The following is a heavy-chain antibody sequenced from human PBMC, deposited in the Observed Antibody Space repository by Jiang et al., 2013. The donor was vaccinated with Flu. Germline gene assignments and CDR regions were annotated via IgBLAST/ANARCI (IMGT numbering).Heavy chain of an antibody. CDR2: IYHRGTT. D-gene: IGHD3-22*01. CDR3: TNHGFYSHEY. CDR1: GVSISSDKW. V-gene: IGHV4-4*02. Sequence: PGLVKPSETLSLTCAVSGVSISSDKWWSWVRQHPGRGLEWIGEIYHRGTTNYNPSLSSRLTISMDKSKNQFSLTLRSVTAADTAVYYCTNHGFYSHEYWGQGTLVTVSS. J-gene: IGHJ4*02.